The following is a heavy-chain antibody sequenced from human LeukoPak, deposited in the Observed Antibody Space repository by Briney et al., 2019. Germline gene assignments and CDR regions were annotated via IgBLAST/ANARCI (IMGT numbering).Heavy chain of an antibody. Sequence: PGGSLRLSCAASGFTFSSYAMSWVRQAPGKGLEWVSAISGSGGSTYYADSVKGRFTISRDNSKNTLYLQMNSLRAEDTAVYYCAKALQRLWSGEIDYWGQGTLVTVSS. V-gene: IGHV3-23*01. CDR1: GFTFSSYA. CDR3: AKALQRLWSGEIDY. D-gene: IGHD3-10*01. J-gene: IGHJ4*02. CDR2: ISGSGGST.